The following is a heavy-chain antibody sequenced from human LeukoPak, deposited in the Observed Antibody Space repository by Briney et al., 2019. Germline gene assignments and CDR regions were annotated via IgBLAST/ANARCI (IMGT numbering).Heavy chain of an antibody. CDR1: GYTFTSYG. Sequence: ASVKVSCKASGYTFTSYGISWVRQAPGQGLEWMGWISAYNGNTNYAQKLQGRVTMTTDTSTSTAYMELRSLRSDDTAVYYCAAGKEYYGSGSPGFFDYWGQGTLVTVSS. J-gene: IGHJ4*02. D-gene: IGHD3-10*01. CDR2: ISAYNGNT. V-gene: IGHV1-18*01. CDR3: AAGKEYYGSGSPGFFDY.